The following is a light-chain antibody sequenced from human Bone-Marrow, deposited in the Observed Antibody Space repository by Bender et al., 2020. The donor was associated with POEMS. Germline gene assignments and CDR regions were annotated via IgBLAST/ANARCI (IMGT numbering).Light chain of an antibody. CDR2: EVS. J-gene: IGLJ2*01. V-gene: IGLV2-23*02. CDR3: CSYAGSRTFL. Sequence: QSALTQPASVSGSPGQSITISCTGTSSDVGSYNLVSWYQQHPGKAPKLMIYEVSKRPSGVSNRFSGSKSGNTASLTISGLQAEDEGDYYCCSYAGSRTFLFGGGTRVTVL. CDR1: SSDVGSYNL.